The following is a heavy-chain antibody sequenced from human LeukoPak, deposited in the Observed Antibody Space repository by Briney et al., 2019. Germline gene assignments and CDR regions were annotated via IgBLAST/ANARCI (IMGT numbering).Heavy chain of an antibody. Sequence: GSLRLSCAASGFIVSSNYMSWIRQPPGKGLEWIAFIYYSGNTHYNPSLKSRVTISVDTSKNQFSLRVSSVTAADTAVYYCARHSLYGPHYFDYWGQGTLVTVSS. J-gene: IGHJ4*02. V-gene: IGHV4-59*08. CDR2: IYYSGNT. D-gene: IGHD3-10*01. CDR1: GFIVSSNY. CDR3: ARHSLYGPHYFDY.